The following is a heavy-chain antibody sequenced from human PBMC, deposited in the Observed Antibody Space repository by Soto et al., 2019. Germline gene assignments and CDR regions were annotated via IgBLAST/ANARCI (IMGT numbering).Heavy chain of an antibody. D-gene: IGHD3-22*01. CDR2: ISTSSSTI. CDR3: ARAIRPYYYDSSGYYDGPYYYYAMDV. Sequence: GGSLILSCAASGFTFSTYSMNWVRQAPGKGLEWVSYISTSSSTIYYADSVKGRFTISRDNAKNSLYLQMNSLRAEDTAVYYCARAIRPYYYDSSGYYDGPYYYYAMDVWGQGTTVXVSS. CDR1: GFTFSTYS. V-gene: IGHV3-48*01. J-gene: IGHJ6*02.